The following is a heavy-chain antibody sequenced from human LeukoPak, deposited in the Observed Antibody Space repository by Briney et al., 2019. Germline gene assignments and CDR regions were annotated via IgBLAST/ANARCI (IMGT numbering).Heavy chain of an antibody. D-gene: IGHD3-10*01. J-gene: IGHJ6*02. V-gene: IGHV3-7*04. CDR1: GFTFSSYW. Sequence: GGSLRLSCGASGFTFSSYWMSWVREAPGKGLEWVANIKQDGSEKYYVDSVKGRFTISRDNAKNSLYLQMNSLRAEDAAVYSCARDYYTSNGLDVWGQGTTVTVSS. CDR3: ARDYYTSNGLDV. CDR2: IKQDGSEK.